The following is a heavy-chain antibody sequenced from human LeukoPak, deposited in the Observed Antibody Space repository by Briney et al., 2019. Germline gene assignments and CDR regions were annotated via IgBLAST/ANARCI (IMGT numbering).Heavy chain of an antibody. J-gene: IGHJ5*02. D-gene: IGHD6-13*01. CDR2: INHSGST. Sequence: PSETLSLTCAVYSGSFSGYYWSWIRQPPGKGLEWIGEINHSGSTNYNPSLKSRVSVSLDTSKNLFSLKLSSVTAADTAVYYCARAFRIAASGSWFDPWGQGTLVTVSS. CDR3: ARAFRIAASGSWFDP. V-gene: IGHV4-34*01. CDR1: SGSFSGYY.